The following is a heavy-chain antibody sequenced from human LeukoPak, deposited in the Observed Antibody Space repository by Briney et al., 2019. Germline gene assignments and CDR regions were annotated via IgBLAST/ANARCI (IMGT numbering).Heavy chain of an antibody. CDR2: ISAYNGNT. Sequence: ASVKVSCKASGYTFTSYGISWVRQAPGQGLEWMGWISAYNGNTNYAQKLQGRVTMTTDTSTSTAYMELRSLGSDDTAVYYCARVSETVLLWFGEFRGFDYWGQGTLVTVSS. D-gene: IGHD3-10*01. V-gene: IGHV1-18*01. CDR3: ARVSETVLLWFGEFRGFDY. J-gene: IGHJ4*02. CDR1: GYTFTSYG.